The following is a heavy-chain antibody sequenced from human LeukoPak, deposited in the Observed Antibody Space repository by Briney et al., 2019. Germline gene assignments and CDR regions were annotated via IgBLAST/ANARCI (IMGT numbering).Heavy chain of an antibody. J-gene: IGHJ4*02. D-gene: IGHD6-19*01. CDR2: IYSGGSI. V-gene: IGHV3-66*01. Sequence: GGSLRLSCAASGFSVSSNYLSWVRQAPGKGLEWVSVIYSGGSIYYADSVKGRFTISRDNSKNTLYLQMNSLRAADTAVYYCARSPIAVVGQNTVDYWGQGTLVTVSS. CDR1: GFSVSSNY. CDR3: ARSPIAVVGQNTVDY.